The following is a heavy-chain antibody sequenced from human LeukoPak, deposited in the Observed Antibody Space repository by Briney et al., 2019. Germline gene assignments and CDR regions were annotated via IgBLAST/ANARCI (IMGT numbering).Heavy chain of an antibody. Sequence: GGSLRLSCAASGFTFSSYAMSWVRQAPGEGREWGSAISGSGGSTYYADSVKGRFTISRDNSKNTLYLQMNSLRAEDTAVYYCAKDIRPLRYFDWLPFQHWGQGTLVTVSS. CDR2: ISGSGGST. CDR3: AKDIRPLRYFDWLPFQH. D-gene: IGHD3-9*01. CDR1: GFTFSSYA. V-gene: IGHV3-23*01. J-gene: IGHJ1*01.